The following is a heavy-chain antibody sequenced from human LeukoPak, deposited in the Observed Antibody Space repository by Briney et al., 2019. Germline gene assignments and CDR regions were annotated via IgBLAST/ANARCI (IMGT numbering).Heavy chain of an antibody. D-gene: IGHD6-19*01. Sequence: GGSLRLSCAASGFTFSYYAMSWVRQAPGRGLEWVSTISSRGDNTYDADSVKGRFTISRDNSKNSLCLQMNSLRAEDTAVYYCVKGPRPDITVAHTIENWGQGTLVTVSS. J-gene: IGHJ4*02. V-gene: IGHV3-23*01. CDR3: VKGPRPDITVAHTIEN. CDR2: ISSRGDNT. CDR1: GFTFSYYA.